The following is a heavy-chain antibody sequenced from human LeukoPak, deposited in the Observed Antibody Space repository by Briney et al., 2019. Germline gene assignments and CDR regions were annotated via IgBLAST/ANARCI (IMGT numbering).Heavy chain of an antibody. V-gene: IGHV3-23*01. CDR1: GGSISSYY. CDR3: AKGGVGTLIDY. Sequence: PSETLSLTCTVSGGSISSYYWSWIRQPPGKGLEWVSGINGSGGDKYHADSVKGRFTISRDNSKNTLYLQMNSLRVEDTAVYYCAKGGVGTLIDYWGQGTLVTVSS. D-gene: IGHD1-26*01. CDR2: INGSGGDK. J-gene: IGHJ4*02.